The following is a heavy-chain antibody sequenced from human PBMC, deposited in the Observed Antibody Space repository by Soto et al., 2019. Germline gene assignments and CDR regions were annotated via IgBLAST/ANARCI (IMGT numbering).Heavy chain of an antibody. CDR2: IGGGGDDT. CDR1: DFKCRKYP. D-gene: IGHD6-13*01. V-gene: IGHV3-23*01. CDR3: AKDRQQLNSVWDPCDS. Sequence: GGSLVHACKSSDFKCRKYPVIWARPANRKGLEWVSSIGGGGDDTYYTDSVKGRFTISRDNSKNMLFLQMDSLRAEDTAVYYCAKDRQQLNSVWDPCDSWGQGTLVT. J-gene: IGHJ3*02.